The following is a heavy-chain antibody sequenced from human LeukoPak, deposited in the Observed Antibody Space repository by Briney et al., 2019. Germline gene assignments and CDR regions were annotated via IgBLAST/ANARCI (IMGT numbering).Heavy chain of an antibody. J-gene: IGHJ4*02. CDR3: ARDKGIVGATHY. Sequence: PGGSLRLSRAASVFTLSSYSMNWVRQAPAKRLEGVSYISSSSSTIYYADSVKGRFTISRDNAKNSLYLQMNSLRAEDTAVYYCARDKGIVGATHYWGQGTLVTVSS. CDR2: ISSSSSTI. CDR1: VFTLSSYS. D-gene: IGHD1-26*01. V-gene: IGHV3-48*01.